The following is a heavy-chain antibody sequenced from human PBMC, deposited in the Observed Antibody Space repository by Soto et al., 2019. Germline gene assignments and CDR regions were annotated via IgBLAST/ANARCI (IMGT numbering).Heavy chain of an antibody. CDR3: ARQATTVTSFYFDS. Sequence: SETLSLTCTVSGGSISSYYWRWIRQPPGKGLEWIGYIYYIGSTDYNPSLKSRVTISLDTSKNQFSLKLSSVTAADTVVYYCARQATTVTSFYFDSWGQGSLVTVS. D-gene: IGHD4-17*01. V-gene: IGHV4-59*08. CDR2: IYYIGST. CDR1: GGSISSYY. J-gene: IGHJ4*02.